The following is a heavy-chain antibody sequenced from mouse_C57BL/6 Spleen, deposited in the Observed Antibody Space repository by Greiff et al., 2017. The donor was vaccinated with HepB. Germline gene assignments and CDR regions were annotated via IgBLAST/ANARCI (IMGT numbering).Heavy chain of an antibody. J-gene: IGHJ2*01. CDR3: AYYCLGY. Sequence: EVQLQQSGPELVKPGASVKISCKASGYTFTDYYMNWVKQSHGKSLEWIGDINPNNGGTSYNQKFKGKATLTVDKSSSTAYMELRSLTSEDSAVYYCAYYCLGYWGQGTTLTVSS. V-gene: IGHV1-26*01. CDR2: INPNNGGT. D-gene: IGHD1-1*01. CDR1: GYTFTDYY.